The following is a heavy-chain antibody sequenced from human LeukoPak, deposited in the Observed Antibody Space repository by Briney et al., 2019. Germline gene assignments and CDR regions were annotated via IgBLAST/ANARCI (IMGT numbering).Heavy chain of an antibody. D-gene: IGHD3-16*01. CDR1: GYTFTSYY. CDR3: ARDAKTAPYELDFNWFDP. Sequence: ASVKVSCKASGYTFTSYYMHWVRQAPGQGLEWMGIINPSGGSTSYAQKFQGRVTMTRDMSTSTVYMELSSLRSEDTAVYYCARDAKTAPYELDFNWFDPWGQGTLVTVSS. V-gene: IGHV1-46*01. J-gene: IGHJ5*02. CDR2: INPSGGST.